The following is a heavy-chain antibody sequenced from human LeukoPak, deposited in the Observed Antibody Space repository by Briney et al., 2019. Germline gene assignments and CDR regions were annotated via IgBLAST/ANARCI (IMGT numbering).Heavy chain of an antibody. J-gene: IGHJ1*01. Sequence: GGSLRLSCAASGFTFSNYAMSWVRQAPGKGLEWVSGINTDGSSTSYADSVKGRFTISRDNAKNTLYLQMNSLRAEDTAVYYCYGANAEHWGQGTLVTVSS. CDR1: GFTFSNYA. CDR2: INTDGSST. D-gene: IGHD4-23*01. V-gene: IGHV3-74*01. CDR3: YGANAEH.